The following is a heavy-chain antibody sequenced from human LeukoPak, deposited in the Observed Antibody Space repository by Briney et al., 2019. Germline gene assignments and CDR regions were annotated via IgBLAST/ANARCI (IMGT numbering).Heavy chain of an antibody. CDR2: MNPNSGNT. CDR1: GYTLTSYD. J-gene: IGHJ6*03. CDR3: AIAAAGSNYYYYYMDV. V-gene: IGHV1-8*01. D-gene: IGHD6-13*01. Sequence: ASVKVSCKASGYTLTSYDINWVRQATGQGLEWMGWMNPNSGNTGYAQKFQGRVTMTRNTSISTAYMELSSLRSEDTAVYYCAIAAAGSNYYYYYMDVWGKGTTVTVSS.